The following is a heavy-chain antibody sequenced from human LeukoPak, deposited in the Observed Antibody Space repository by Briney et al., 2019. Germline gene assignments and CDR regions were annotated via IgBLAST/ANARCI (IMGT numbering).Heavy chain of an antibody. J-gene: IGHJ6*02. Sequence: ASVKVSCKASGYTFTGYYMHWVRQAPGQGLEWMGWINPNSGGTNYAQKFQGRVPMTRDTSISTAYMELSRLRSDDTAVYYCARTGDGSGSYSYYYGMDVWGQGTTVTVSS. CDR3: ARTGDGSGSYSYYYGMDV. CDR1: GYTFTGYY. CDR2: INPNSGGT. V-gene: IGHV1-2*02. D-gene: IGHD3-10*01.